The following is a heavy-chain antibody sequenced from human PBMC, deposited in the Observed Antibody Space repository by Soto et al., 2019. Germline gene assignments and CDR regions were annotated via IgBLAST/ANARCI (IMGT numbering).Heavy chain of an antibody. V-gene: IGHV5-51*01. Sequence: GESLKISCKTSGLTFTTYWIGWVRQMPGKGLEWMGIIYPDDSYTRYNPSFQGHVTISADKSVTTAYLQWNSLKASDTAIYYCARQEGAPLNWIDPWGQGTLVTVSS. CDR1: GLTFTTYW. CDR3: ARQEGAPLNWIDP. D-gene: IGHD1-26*01. CDR2: IYPDDSYT. J-gene: IGHJ5*02.